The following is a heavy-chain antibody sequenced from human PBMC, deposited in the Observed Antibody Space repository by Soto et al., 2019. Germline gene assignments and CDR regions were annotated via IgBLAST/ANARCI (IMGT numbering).Heavy chain of an antibody. D-gene: IGHD6-19*01. CDR2: INPNSGGT. CDR1: GYTFTGYY. J-gene: IGHJ4*02. CDR3: ARVGRGSGWYFFDY. Sequence: VASVKVSCKAAGYTFTGYYMHWVRQAPGQGLEWMGWINPNSGGTNYAQKFQGRVTMTRDTSISTAYMELSRLRSDDTAVYYCARVGRGSGWYFFDYWGQGPLVTVFS. V-gene: IGHV1-2*02.